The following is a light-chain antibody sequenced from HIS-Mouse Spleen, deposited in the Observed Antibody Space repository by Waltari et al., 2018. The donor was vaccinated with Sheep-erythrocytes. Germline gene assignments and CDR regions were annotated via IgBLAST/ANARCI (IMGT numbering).Light chain of an antibody. V-gene: IGLV2-23*01. CDR3: CSYAGSSTYV. Sequence: QSALTQPASVSGSPGQSITIPCTGTSSDVGAYNLDSWYQQHPGKAPKLTIYEGSKRPAAVSNRFSGSTSGNTASLTISGLQAEAESDYSCCSYAGSSTYVFGTGTKVTVL. CDR2: EGS. J-gene: IGLJ1*01. CDR1: SSDVGAYNL.